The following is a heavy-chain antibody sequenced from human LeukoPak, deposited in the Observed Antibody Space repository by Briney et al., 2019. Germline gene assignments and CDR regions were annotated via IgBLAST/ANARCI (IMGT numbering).Heavy chain of an antibody. D-gene: IGHD3-10*01. J-gene: IGHJ4*02. CDR2: LSGSGGGT. CDR3: AKRGVVIRVFLVGFHKEAYYFDS. V-gene: IGHV3-23*01. CDR1: GITLSNYG. Sequence: GGSLRLSCAVSGITLSNYGMSWVRPAPGKGLEWVAGLSGSGGGTIYADSVQGRFTISRDNPNNTLYLQMNSLRAEDMGVYFCAKRGVVIRVFLVGFHKEAYYFDSWGQGALVTVSS.